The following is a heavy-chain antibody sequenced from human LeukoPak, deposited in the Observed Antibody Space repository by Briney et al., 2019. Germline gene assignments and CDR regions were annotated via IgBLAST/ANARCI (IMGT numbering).Heavy chain of an antibody. Sequence: SETLSLTCTVSGGSISSGGYYWSWIRQHPGKGLEWIGYIYYSGSTYYNPSLKSRVTISIDTSKNEVSLMLTSVTAADTAVYYCASDSISMNAFEAWGQGTMVTVSS. V-gene: IGHV4-31*03. CDR2: IYYSGST. CDR1: GGSISSGGYY. D-gene: IGHD3-22*01. CDR3: ASDSISMNAFEA. J-gene: IGHJ3*01.